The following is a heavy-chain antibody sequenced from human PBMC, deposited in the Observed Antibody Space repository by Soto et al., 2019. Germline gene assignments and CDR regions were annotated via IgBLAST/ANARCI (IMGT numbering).Heavy chain of an antibody. D-gene: IGHD3-16*02. CDR1: GGSFSGYY. CDR3: ARGKLSDYVWGSYRYHFDY. J-gene: IGHJ4*02. Sequence: SETLSLTCAVYGGSFSGYYWSWIRQPPGKGLEWIGEINHSGSTNYNPSLKSRVTISVDTSKNQFSLKLSSVTAADAAVYYCARGKLSDYVWGSYRYHFDYWGQGTVVTVSS. V-gene: IGHV4-34*01. CDR2: INHSGST.